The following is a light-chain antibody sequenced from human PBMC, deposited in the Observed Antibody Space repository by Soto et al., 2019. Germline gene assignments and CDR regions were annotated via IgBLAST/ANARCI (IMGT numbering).Light chain of an antibody. J-gene: IGKJ2*01. Sequence: EIVMTQSPATLSVSPGERATLSCRASQSVSSNLAWYQQKPGQAPRLLIYGASTRATGIPARFSGSGSGTEFTLTISNLQSEDSAVYYCQHQGTFGQGTKLEIK. CDR2: GAS. CDR1: QSVSSN. V-gene: IGKV3-15*01. CDR3: QHQGT.